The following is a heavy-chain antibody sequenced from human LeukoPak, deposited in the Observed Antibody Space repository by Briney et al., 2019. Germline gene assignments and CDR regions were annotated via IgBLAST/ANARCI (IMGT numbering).Heavy chain of an antibody. V-gene: IGHV3-21*01. CDR3: ARDTTLVVPAATLDY. CDR2: ISSSSSYI. CDR1: GFTFSSYS. Sequence: GGSLRLSCAASGFTFSSYSMNWVRQAPGKGLEWVSSISSSSSYIYYADSVKGRFTISRDNAKNSLYLQMNRLRAEDTAVYYCARDTTLVVPAATLDYWGQGTLVTVSS. J-gene: IGHJ4*02. D-gene: IGHD2-2*01.